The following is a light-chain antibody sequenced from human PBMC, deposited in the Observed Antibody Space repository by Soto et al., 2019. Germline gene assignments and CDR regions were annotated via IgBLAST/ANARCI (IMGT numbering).Light chain of an antibody. CDR2: WAS. V-gene: IGKV4-1*01. J-gene: IGKJ4*01. Sequence: DIVMTQSPDSLAVSLGERATINCKSSQSVLYNSDNKNYLAWYQQKAGQPPKLLIYWASTRDSGVPDRFRGSGSGADFTLTISTLQAEDVAVYYCQQYYTTLSFGGGTKVEIK. CDR3: QQYYTTLS. CDR1: QSVLYNSDNKNY.